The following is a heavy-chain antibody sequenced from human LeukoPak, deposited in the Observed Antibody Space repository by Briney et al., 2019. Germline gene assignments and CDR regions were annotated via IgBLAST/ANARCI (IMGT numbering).Heavy chain of an antibody. J-gene: IGHJ2*01. Sequence: SETLSLTCTVSGGSISSYYWSWIRQPPGKGLEWIGYIYYSGSTNYNPSLKSRVTISVDTSKNQFSLKLSSVTAADTAVYYCARRYGGSYWYFDLWGQGTLVTVSS. V-gene: IGHV4-59*08. CDR3: ARRYGGSYWYFDL. D-gene: IGHD3-10*01. CDR1: GGSISSYY. CDR2: IYYSGST.